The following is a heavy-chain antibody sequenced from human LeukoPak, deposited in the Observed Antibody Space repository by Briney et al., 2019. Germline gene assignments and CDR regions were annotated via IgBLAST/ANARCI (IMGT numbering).Heavy chain of an antibody. CDR1: GGSISSSSYY. Sequence: SETLSLTCTVSGGSISSSSYYWGWIRQPPGKGLEWIGSIYYSGSTYYNPSLKSRVTISVDTSKNQFSLKLSSVTAADTAVYYCARQWDRALTGDRGTLLYYFDYWGQGTLVTVSS. CDR2: IYYSGST. V-gene: IGHV4-39*01. CDR3: ARQWDRALTGDRGTLLYYFDY. D-gene: IGHD7-27*01. J-gene: IGHJ4*02.